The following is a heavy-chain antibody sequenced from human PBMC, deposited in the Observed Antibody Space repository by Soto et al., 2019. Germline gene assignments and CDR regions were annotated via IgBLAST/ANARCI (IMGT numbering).Heavy chain of an antibody. CDR3: ARVPHSSGYYYYMDV. D-gene: IGHD6-25*01. CDR2: INHSGST. CDR1: GGSFSGYY. V-gene: IGHV4-34*01. J-gene: IGHJ6*03. Sequence: SETLSLTCAVYGGSFSGYYWSWIRQPPGKGLEWIGEINHSGSTNYNPSLKSRVTISVDTSKNQFSLKLSSVTAADTAVYYCARVPHSSGYYYYMDVWGKGTTVTVSS.